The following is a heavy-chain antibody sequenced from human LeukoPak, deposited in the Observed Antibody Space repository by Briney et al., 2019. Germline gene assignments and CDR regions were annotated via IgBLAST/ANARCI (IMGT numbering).Heavy chain of an antibody. CDR2: IYTSGST. CDR1: GDSISGYY. J-gene: IGHJ3*02. D-gene: IGHD6-13*01. V-gene: IGHV4-4*07. Sequence: SETLSLTCTVSGDSISGYYWTWIRQPADKGLEWIGRIYTSGSTNYNPSLKSRVTISVDTSKNQFSLKLSSVTAADTAVYYCARDLAAAGDDAFDIWGQGTMVTVSS. CDR3: ARDLAAAGDDAFDI.